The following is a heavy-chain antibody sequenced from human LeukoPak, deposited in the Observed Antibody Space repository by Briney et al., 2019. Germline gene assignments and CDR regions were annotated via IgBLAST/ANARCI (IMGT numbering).Heavy chain of an antibody. D-gene: IGHD1-26*01. Sequence: GASVRVSCKTSGYTFTTFNIAWVRQAAGQGLEWVGWVSTYNGNTDYAQRVQGRVAMTTDTSTNTAYMDLRSLRPDDTAVYYCARPHSLGGSFYVFDYWGQGTLITVSS. CDR2: VSTYNGNT. V-gene: IGHV1-18*01. J-gene: IGHJ4*02. CDR3: ARPHSLGGSFYVFDY. CDR1: GYTFTTFN.